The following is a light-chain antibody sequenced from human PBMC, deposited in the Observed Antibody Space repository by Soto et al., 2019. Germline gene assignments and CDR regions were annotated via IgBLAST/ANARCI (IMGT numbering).Light chain of an antibody. J-gene: IGKJ1*01. CDR2: GAS. V-gene: IGKV3-20*01. Sequence: EIVMTQSPATLSVSPGERATLSCRASQSVSSNLAWYQQKPGQAPRLLIYGASSRATGIPVRFSGSGSGTDFTLTISRLEPEDFAVYYCQQYGSSWTFGQGTKVDIK. CDR3: QQYGSSWT. CDR1: QSVSSN.